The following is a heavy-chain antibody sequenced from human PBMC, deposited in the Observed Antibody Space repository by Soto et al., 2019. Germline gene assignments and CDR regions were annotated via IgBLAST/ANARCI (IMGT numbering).Heavy chain of an antibody. J-gene: IGHJ4*02. Sequence: QLLESGGGLVQPGGSLRLSCAASGFTFSSYAMNWVRHAPGKGLEWVATIDYTGGYSYYADSVKGRFTISRDNSQKTLDLQMNSLRAEDTAIYYCAKRRPRPYCSSVSCPFDYWGQGTLVTVSS. D-gene: IGHD2-15*01. CDR1: GFTFSSYA. V-gene: IGHV3-23*01. CDR2: IDYTGGYS. CDR3: AKRRPRPYCSSVSCPFDY.